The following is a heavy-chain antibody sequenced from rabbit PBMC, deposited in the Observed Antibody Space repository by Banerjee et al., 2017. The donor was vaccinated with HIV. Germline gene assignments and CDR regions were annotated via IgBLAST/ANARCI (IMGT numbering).Heavy chain of an antibody. J-gene: IGHJ4*01. Sequence: EQLEESGGDLVKPEGSLTLTCTASGFSFSSNYYMCWVRQAPGKGPEWIACIYNGDGSTYYASWAKGRFTISKTSSTTVTLQMTSLTAADTATYFCVRETETYADYEDFNLWGPGTLVTVS. CDR3: VRETETYADYEDFNL. V-gene: IGHV1S45*01. D-gene: IGHD2-1*01. CDR2: IYNGDGST. CDR1: GFSFSSNYY.